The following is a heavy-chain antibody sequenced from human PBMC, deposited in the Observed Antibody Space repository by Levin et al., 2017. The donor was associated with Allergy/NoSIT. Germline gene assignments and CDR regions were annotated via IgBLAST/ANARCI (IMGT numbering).Heavy chain of an antibody. CDR2: IYSTGST. J-gene: IGHJ4*02. D-gene: IGHD3/OR15-3a*01. CDR3: ARDGLGRGDPFDY. V-gene: IGHV4-59*01. CDR1: GGSISSYY. Sequence: SETLSLTCTVSGGSISSYYWSWIRQSPGKGLEWIGYIYSTGSTNYNPSLKSRVTISVDTSKNQFSLQLSSVTAADTAVYYCARDGLGRGDPFDYWGQGTLVTVSS.